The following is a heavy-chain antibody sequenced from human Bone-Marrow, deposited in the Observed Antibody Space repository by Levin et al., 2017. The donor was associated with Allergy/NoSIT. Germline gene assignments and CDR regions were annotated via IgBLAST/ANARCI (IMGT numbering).Heavy chain of an antibody. CDR1: GGTFSTYA. Sequence: KISCKTSGGTFSTYAISWVRQTPGQGLEWMGGIIPMFDTPNYAQNFRDRVTITADESTNTAYMELSSLRSEETAVYYCARDGAGYYDTSGYQGYFDSWGQGTLVTVSS. V-gene: IGHV1-69*01. CDR3: ARDGAGYYDTSGYQGYFDS. CDR2: IIPMFDTP. D-gene: IGHD3-22*01. J-gene: IGHJ4*02.